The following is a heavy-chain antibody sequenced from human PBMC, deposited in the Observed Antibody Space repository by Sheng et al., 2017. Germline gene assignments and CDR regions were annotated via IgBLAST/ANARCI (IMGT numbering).Heavy chain of an antibody. V-gene: IGHV3-48*03. CDR2: ISSTGTTI. CDR3: ARVEMATIWYFDS. CDR1: GFTFSSYE. D-gene: IGHD5-12*01. J-gene: IGHJ4*02. Sequence: EVQLVESGGGLVQPGGSLRLSCAASGFTFSSYEMNWVRQAPGKGLEWVSYISSTGTTIYYADSLRGRFTISRDNAKNSLYLQMNSLRAEDTAVYYCARVEMATIWYFDSWGQGTLVTVSS.